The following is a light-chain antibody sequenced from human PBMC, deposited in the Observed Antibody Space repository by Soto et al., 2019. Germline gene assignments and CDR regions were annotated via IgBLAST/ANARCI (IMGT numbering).Light chain of an antibody. CDR2: DVS. CDR3: SSYTSSSPPVV. J-gene: IGLJ2*01. CDR1: SSDVGGYNY. Sequence: QSALTQPASVSGSPGQSITISCTGTSSDVGGYNYVSWYQQHPGKAPKLMIYDVSNRPSGVSNRFSGSKSGNTASLTISGLQAEDEADYYCSSYTSSSPPVVFGGGTKPPS. V-gene: IGLV2-14*01.